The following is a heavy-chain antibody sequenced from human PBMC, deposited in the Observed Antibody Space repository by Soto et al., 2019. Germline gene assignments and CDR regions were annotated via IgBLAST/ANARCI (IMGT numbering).Heavy chain of an antibody. CDR2: ISYDGSNK. J-gene: IGHJ6*02. Sequence: GGSLRLSCAASGFTFSSYAMHWVRQAPGKGLEWVAVISYDGSNKYYADSVKGRFTISRDNSKNTLYLQMNSLRAEDTAVYYCARGGYSYFSNLTYYYYYGMDFWGQGTTVTVSS. D-gene: IGHD5-18*01. CDR3: ARGGYSYFSNLTYYYYYGMDF. V-gene: IGHV3-30-3*01. CDR1: GFTFSSYA.